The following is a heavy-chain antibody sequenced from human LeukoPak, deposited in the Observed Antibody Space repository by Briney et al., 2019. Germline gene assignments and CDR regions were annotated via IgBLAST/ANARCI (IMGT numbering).Heavy chain of an antibody. J-gene: IGHJ4*02. CDR3: ARAAYYYDSSGYYSFDY. CDR2: ISYDGSNK. Sequence: GGSLRLSCAASGFTFSSYAMHWVRQAPGKGLEWVAVISYDGSNKYYADSVKGRFTISRDNSKNTLYLQMNSLRAEDTAVYCCARAAYYYDSSGYYSFDYWGQGTLVTVSS. CDR1: GFTFSSYA. V-gene: IGHV3-30-3*01. D-gene: IGHD3-22*01.